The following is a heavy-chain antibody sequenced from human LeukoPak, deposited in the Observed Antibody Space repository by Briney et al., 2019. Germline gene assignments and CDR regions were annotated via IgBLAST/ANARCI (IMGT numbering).Heavy chain of an antibody. J-gene: IGHJ4*02. D-gene: IGHD3-10*01. CDR1: GFTFSSYA. V-gene: IGHV3-23*01. CDR2: ISCSGGST. CDR3: AKDLGYYYGSGSWDY. Sequence: GGSLRLSCAASGFTFSSYAMSWVRQAPGKGLEWVSAISCSGGSTYYADSVKGRFTISRDNPTHTLYLQMNSLRAEDPAVHYCAKDLGYYYGSGSWDYWGQGTLVTVSS.